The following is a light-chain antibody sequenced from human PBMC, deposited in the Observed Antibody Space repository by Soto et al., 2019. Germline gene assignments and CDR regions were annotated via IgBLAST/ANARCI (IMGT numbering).Light chain of an antibody. CDR2: GIS. CDR3: QQYVTSSPRT. V-gene: IGKV3-20*01. J-gene: IGKJ1*01. CDR1: HTISSSY. Sequence: FVLAQSPGTLSLSPGERATLSCRASHTISSSYLAWYQQKPGQAPRLLMYGISRRATGIPDRFSGSGSGTDFTLTITRLEPEDFAVYYCQQYVTSSPRTFGQGTKVDIK.